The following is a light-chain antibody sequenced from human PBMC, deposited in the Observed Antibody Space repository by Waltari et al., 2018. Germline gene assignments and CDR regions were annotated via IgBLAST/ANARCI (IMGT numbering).Light chain of an antibody. CDR3: QAWDSSTVV. J-gene: IGLJ2*01. CDR1: KLGDKY. CDR2: QDN. V-gene: IGLV3-1*01. Sequence: SYDLTQPPSVSVSPGQTASVTCPGDKLGDKYVCWYQQKPGQSPVLVIYQDNKRPSGIPERFSGSNSRNTATLTISGTQAMDEADYYCQAWDSSTVVFGGGTKLTVL.